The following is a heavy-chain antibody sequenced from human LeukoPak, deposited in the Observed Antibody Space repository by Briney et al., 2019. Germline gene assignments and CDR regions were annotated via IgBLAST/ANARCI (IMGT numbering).Heavy chain of an antibody. CDR1: GFTFSSYW. CDR3: AREGGATSFDY. Sequence: PGGSLRLSCAASGFTFSSYWMHWVRHAPGKGLVWVSRINSDGSSTSYADSVKGRFTISRDNAKNTLYLQMNSLRAEDTAVYYCAREGGATSFDYWGQGTLVTVSS. V-gene: IGHV3-74*01. J-gene: IGHJ4*02. CDR2: INSDGSST. D-gene: IGHD1-26*01.